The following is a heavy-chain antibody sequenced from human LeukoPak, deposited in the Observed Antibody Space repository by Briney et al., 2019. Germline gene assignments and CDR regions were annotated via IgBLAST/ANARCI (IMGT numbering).Heavy chain of an antibody. D-gene: IGHD3-3*01. V-gene: IGHV4-59*01. CDR3: ARGGDFRSGYSLGHYYYYGMDV. CDR2: IYYSGST. Sequence: SETLSLTCTVSGGSISSYYWSWIRQPPGKGLELIGYIYYSGSTNYNPSLKSRVTISVDTSKNQFSLKLSSVTAADTAVYYCARGGDFRSGYSLGHYYYYGMDVWGQGTTVTVSS. CDR1: GGSISSYY. J-gene: IGHJ6*02.